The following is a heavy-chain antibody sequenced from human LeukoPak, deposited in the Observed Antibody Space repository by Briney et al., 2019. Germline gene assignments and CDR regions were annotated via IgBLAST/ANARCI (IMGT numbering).Heavy chain of an antibody. CDR2: IIPIFGTA. D-gene: IGHD3-22*01. Sequence: GASVKVSCKASGYTFTSYDINWVRQATGQGLEWMGGIIPIFGTANYAQKFQGRVTITADESTSTAYMELSSLRSEDTAVYYCARETYYYDSSGSKIGGLGAFDIWGQGTMVTVSS. V-gene: IGHV1-69*13. J-gene: IGHJ3*02. CDR1: GYTFTSYD. CDR3: ARETYYYDSSGSKIGGLGAFDI.